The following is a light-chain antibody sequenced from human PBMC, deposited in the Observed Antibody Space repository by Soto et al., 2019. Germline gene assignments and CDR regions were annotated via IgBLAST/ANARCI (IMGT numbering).Light chain of an antibody. Sequence: ETVMTQSPATLPVSPGERATLSCRASQSVGNNVAWFQQKPGQAPRLLIHGASDRATEVPVRFSGSGSGTEFTFTIGSLQSEDFAVYYCQQYNNWPYAFGQGTKLEIK. CDR1: QSVGNN. V-gene: IGKV3-15*01. J-gene: IGKJ2*01. CDR2: GAS. CDR3: QQYNNWPYA.